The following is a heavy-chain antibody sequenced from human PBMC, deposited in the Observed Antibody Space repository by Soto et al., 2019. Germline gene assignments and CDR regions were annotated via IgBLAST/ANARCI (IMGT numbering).Heavy chain of an antibody. CDR1: GGSVHNGSYY. CDR2: IYYTGTT. Sequence: PSETLSLTCTVSGGSVHNGSYYWGWLRQPPGKGLEWIGYIYYTGTTNYNPSLKSHVTISVDTSKNQFSLKVKSVSAADTAVYFRARNSRGYIYGYYLDSWGQGTLVTVS. D-gene: IGHD5-18*01. J-gene: IGHJ4*02. V-gene: IGHV4-61*01. CDR3: ARNSRGYIYGYYLDS.